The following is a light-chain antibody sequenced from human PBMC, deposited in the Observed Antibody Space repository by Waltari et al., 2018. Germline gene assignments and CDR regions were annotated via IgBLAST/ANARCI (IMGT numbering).Light chain of an antibody. CDR1: QSVSTN. V-gene: IGKV3-15*01. J-gene: IGKJ4*01. CDR2: AAS. CDR3: QQYNDWMLS. Sequence: EIVMTQSPGSLSLSPGERASLSCWASQSVSTNVAWYQHRPGQAPRLLIHAASGRATGIPARFSGSGSGTEFTLTISTLQSEDFAVYYCQQYNDWMLSVGGGTKVDIK.